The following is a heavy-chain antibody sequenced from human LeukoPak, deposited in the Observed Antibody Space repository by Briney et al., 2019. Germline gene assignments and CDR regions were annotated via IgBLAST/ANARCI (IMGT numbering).Heavy chain of an antibody. Sequence: AASVKVSCKASGYTFTSYYMHWVRQAPGQGLEWMGIINPSGGSTSYAQKFQGRVTMTRDTSTSTVYMELSSLRSEDTAVYYCARDRGIIVVTNWFDPWGQGTLVTVSS. J-gene: IGHJ5*02. V-gene: IGHV1-46*01. CDR1: GYTFTSYY. D-gene: IGHD3-10*01. CDR2: INPSGGST. CDR3: ARDRGIIVVTNWFDP.